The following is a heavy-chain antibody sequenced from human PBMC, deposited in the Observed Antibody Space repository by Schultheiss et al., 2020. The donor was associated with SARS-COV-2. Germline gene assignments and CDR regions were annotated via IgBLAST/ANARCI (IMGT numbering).Heavy chain of an antibody. J-gene: IGHJ5*02. CDR3: ARGGGTGYSSSWYDN. D-gene: IGHD6-13*01. CDR2: IYYSGST. V-gene: IGHV4-38-2*02. Sequence: SVTLSLTCTVSGYSISSGYYWGWIRQPPGKGLEWIGYIYYSGSTNYNPSLKSRVTISVDTSKNQFSLKLSSVTAADTAVYYCARGGGTGYSSSWYDNWGQGTLVTVSS. CDR1: GYSISSGYY.